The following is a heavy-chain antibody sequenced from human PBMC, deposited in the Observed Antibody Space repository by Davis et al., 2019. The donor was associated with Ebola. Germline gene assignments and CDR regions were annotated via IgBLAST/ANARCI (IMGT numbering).Heavy chain of an antibody. V-gene: IGHV3-53*01. J-gene: IGHJ5*02. D-gene: IGHD2-15*01. CDR2: IYSGGST. CDR1: GFTFSNAW. CDR3: AKRIVAVLTP. Sequence: GGSLRLSCAASGFTFSNAWMNWVRQAPGKGLEWVSVIYSGGSTYYADSVKGRFTISRDNSKNTLYLQMNSLRAEDTAVYYCAKRIVAVLTPWGQGTLVTVSS.